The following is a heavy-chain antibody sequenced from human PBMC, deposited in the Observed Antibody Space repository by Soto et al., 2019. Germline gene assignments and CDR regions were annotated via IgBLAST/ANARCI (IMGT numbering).Heavy chain of an antibody. J-gene: IGHJ6*02. Sequence: SETLSLTCTVSGGSISSYYWSWIRQPAGKGLEWIGRIYTSGSTNYNPSLKSRVTMSVDTSKNQFSLKLSSVTAADTAVYYCARDLVGIVATDETYGMDVWGQGTTVTISS. CDR1: GGSISSYY. D-gene: IGHD5-12*01. CDR3: ARDLVGIVATDETYGMDV. CDR2: IYTSGST. V-gene: IGHV4-4*07.